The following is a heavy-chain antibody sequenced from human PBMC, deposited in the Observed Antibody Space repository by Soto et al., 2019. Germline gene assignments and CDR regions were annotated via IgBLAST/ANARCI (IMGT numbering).Heavy chain of an antibody. CDR2: ISAYNGNT. CDR3: ARVEDYYYYYYMDV. Sequence: ASVKVSCKASGYTFTIYCISWVRQAPGQGLEWMGWISAYNGNTNYAQKLQGRVTMTTDTSTSTAYMELRSLRSDDTAVYYCARVEDYYYYYYMDVWGKGTTVTVSS. CDR1: GYTFTIYC. J-gene: IGHJ6*03. V-gene: IGHV1-18*01.